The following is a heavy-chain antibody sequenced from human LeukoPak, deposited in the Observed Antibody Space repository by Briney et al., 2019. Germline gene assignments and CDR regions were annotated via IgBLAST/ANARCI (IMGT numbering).Heavy chain of an antibody. V-gene: IGHV4-4*07. J-gene: IGHJ5*02. D-gene: IGHD3-10*01. Sequence: SETLSLTCLVSGDSISSYYWTWVRQTAGKGPQWLGRIHATGTTDYNPSLQGRVTISIDKSKNQFSLRLMSMTAADTAIYYCARAFTITSGNYFDPWGQGTLVTVSS. CDR3: ARAFTITSGNYFDP. CDR1: GDSISSYY. CDR2: IHATGTT.